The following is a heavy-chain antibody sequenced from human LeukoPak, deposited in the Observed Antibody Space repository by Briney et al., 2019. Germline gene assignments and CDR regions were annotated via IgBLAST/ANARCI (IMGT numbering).Heavy chain of an antibody. J-gene: IGHJ4*02. Sequence: PGGSLRLSCAVSGFTFSSDEMNWVRQAPGKGLQWISYINTDGATIYYADSVKGRFTISRDNAKNSLYLQMNSLRAEDTAVYYCARGYDSWDSWGQGTLVTVSS. V-gene: IGHV3-48*03. CDR3: ARGYDSWDS. D-gene: IGHD3-16*01. CDR2: INTDGATI. CDR1: GFTFSSDE.